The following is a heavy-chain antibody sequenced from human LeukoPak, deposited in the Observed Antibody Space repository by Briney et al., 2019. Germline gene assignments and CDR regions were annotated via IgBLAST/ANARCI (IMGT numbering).Heavy chain of an antibody. J-gene: IGHJ4*02. CDR1: GFTFDDYA. CDR3: AKGVSGVDKGDYFDY. CDR2: ISWNSGSI. D-gene: IGHD3-16*01. V-gene: IGHV3-9*03. Sequence: HTGGSLRLSCAVSGFTFDDYAMHWVRQAPGKGLEWVSGISWNSGSIGYADSVKGRFTISRDNAKNSLYLQMNSLRAEDMALHYCAKGVSGVDKGDYFDYWGQGTLVTVSS.